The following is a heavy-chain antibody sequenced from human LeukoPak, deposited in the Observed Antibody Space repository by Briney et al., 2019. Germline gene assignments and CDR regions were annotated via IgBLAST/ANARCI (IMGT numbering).Heavy chain of an antibody. D-gene: IGHD1-26*01. Sequence: SETLSLTCTVSGGSISSSSYYWSWIRQPPGKGLEWIGYIYYSGSTNYNPSLKSRVTISVDTSKNQFSLKLSSVTAADTAVYYCARTYSGSYSAFDPWGQGTLVTVSS. CDR2: IYYSGST. J-gene: IGHJ5*02. CDR1: GGSISSSSYY. V-gene: IGHV4-61*05. CDR3: ARTYSGSYSAFDP.